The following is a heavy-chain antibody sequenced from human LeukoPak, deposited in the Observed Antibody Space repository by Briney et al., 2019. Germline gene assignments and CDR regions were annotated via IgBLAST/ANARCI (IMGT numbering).Heavy chain of an antibody. V-gene: IGHV3-30*04. J-gene: IGHJ5*02. CDR1: GFTFSSYA. D-gene: IGHD6-19*01. CDR3: ARARLGIAVAGGHNWFDP. Sequence: GGSLRLSCEASGFTFSSYAMHWVRQAPGKGLEWVAVISYDGSNKYYADSVKGRFTISRDNSKNTLYLQMNSLRAEDTAVYYCARARLGIAVAGGHNWFDPWGQGTLVTVSS. CDR2: ISYDGSNK.